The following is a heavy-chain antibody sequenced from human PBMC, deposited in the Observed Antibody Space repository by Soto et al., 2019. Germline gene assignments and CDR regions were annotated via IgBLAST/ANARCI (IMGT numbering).Heavy chain of an antibody. CDR2: ISAYNVNK. CDR1: GYTFTSYG. J-gene: IGHJ4*02. D-gene: IGHD1-20*01. CDR3: ARDAAIGMNDY. Sequence: QVQLVQSGAEVKKPGASVKVSCKASGYTFTSYGISWVRQAPGQGLEWMGWISAYNVNKKYAQKVQGRVTMTTDTSTTTAYMEVRSLRSDDTAVYYCARDAAIGMNDYWGQGTLVTVSS. V-gene: IGHV1-18*01.